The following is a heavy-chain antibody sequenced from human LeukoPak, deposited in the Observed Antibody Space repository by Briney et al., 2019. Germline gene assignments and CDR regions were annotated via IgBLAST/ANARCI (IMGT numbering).Heavy chain of an antibody. CDR1: GFTFSRHA. Sequence: PGGSLRLSCAASGFTFSRHAMSWVRQAPGKGLEWVSGISGSGGSTYYGDSAKGRFTISRDNAKNSLYLQMNSLRAEDMALYYCAKGGYYDSSGYYYVFDYWGQGTLVTVSS. CDR3: AKGGYYDSSGYYYVFDY. D-gene: IGHD3-22*01. CDR2: ISGSGGST. J-gene: IGHJ4*02. V-gene: IGHV3-23*01.